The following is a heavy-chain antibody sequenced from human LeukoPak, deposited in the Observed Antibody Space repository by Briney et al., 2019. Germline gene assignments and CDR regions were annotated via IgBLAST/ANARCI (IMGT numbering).Heavy chain of an antibody. Sequence: ASVTVSCTASGYTFTTYYMHWVRQAPGQGLEWMGVINPSGGSTTYAQKFQGRVTMTRDTSTSTVYMELSSLRSEDTAVFYCARDRHDYYSGMDVWGQGTTVTVSS. CDR2: INPSGGST. CDR1: GYTFTTYY. V-gene: IGHV1-46*01. J-gene: IGHJ6*02. CDR3: ARDRHDYYSGMDV.